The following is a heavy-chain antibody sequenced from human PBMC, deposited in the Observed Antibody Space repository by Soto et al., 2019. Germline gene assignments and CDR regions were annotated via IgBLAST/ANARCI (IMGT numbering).Heavy chain of an antibody. CDR2: IMPIFRTP. V-gene: IGHV1-69*13. CDR1: GGTFSTSA. Sequence: QVQLEQSGAEVKKPGSSVKVSCKASGGTFSTSAISWVRQAPRQGLEWMGGIMPIFRTPDYAQKFRGRVTITADESTSTAYTELSGLRSDDTAVYYCARDKDRQQLGGNYYYMLDVWGQGTTVTVSS. CDR3: ARDKDRQQLGGNYYYMLDV. J-gene: IGHJ6*02. D-gene: IGHD3-3*02.